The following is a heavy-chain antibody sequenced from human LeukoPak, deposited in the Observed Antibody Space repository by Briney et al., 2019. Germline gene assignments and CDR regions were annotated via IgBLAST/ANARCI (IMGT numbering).Heavy chain of an antibody. CDR2: INHSGST. CDR3: ARGFPYYDFWSGAYPPYGMDV. D-gene: IGHD3-3*01. J-gene: IGHJ6*02. V-gene: IGHV4-34*01. Sequence: SETLSLTCAVYGGSFSGYYWSLIRQPPGKGLEWIGEINHSGSTNYNPSLKSRVTISVDTSKNQFSLKLSSVTAADTAVYYCARGFPYYDFWSGAYPPYGMDVWGQGTTVTVSS. CDR1: GGSFSGYY.